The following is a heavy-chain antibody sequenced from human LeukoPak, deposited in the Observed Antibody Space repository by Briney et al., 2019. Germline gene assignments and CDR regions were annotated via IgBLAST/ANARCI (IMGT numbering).Heavy chain of an antibody. V-gene: IGHV3-23*01. CDR1: GFTFSSYA. Sequence: PGGSLRLSCAASGFTFSSYAMTWVRQAPGKGLEWVSGITADGGSTFYADSVKGRFTISRDNSKNTLYLQMNSLRAEDTAVYYCARDQGYGLGAWFDPWGQGTLVTVSS. CDR2: ITADGGST. D-gene: IGHD5-18*01. J-gene: IGHJ5*02. CDR3: ARDQGYGLGAWFDP.